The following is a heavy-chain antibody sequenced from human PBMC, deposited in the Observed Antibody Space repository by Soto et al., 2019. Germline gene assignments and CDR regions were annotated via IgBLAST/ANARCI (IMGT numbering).Heavy chain of an antibody. D-gene: IGHD3-10*01. CDR1: GYTFTSYA. Sequence: ASVKGSCKASGYTFTSYAMHWGRQAPGQRLEWMGWINAGNGNTKYSQKFQGRVTITRDTSASTAYMELSSLRSEDTAVYYCARSATRVYGSGSYYNWAFDYWGQGTLVTVSS. J-gene: IGHJ4*02. CDR3: ARSATRVYGSGSYYNWAFDY. CDR2: INAGNGNT. V-gene: IGHV1-3*01.